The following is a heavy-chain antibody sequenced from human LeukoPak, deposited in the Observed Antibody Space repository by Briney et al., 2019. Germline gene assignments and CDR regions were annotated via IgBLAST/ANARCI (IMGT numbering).Heavy chain of an antibody. J-gene: IGHJ3*02. Sequence: SETLSLTCTVSGVPVSSYYWSWLRQPPGQGLEWIAYMFYSGSTNHNPSLKSRVTISIDTSKHQFSLRLSSVTAADTAVYYCARGRGEVVVAAWDAFDIWGQGTMVTVSS. CDR3: ARGRGEVVVAAWDAFDI. CDR1: GVPVSSYY. V-gene: IGHV4-59*08. CDR2: MFYSGST. D-gene: IGHD2-15*01.